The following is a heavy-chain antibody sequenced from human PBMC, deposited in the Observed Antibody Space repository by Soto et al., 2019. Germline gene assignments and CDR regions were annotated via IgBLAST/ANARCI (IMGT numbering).Heavy chain of an antibody. CDR1: GFTFSTYW. V-gene: IGHV3-74*01. D-gene: IGHD4-17*01. Sequence: EVQLVESGGGLVQPGGSLRLSCAASGFTFSTYWMHWVRQAPGKGLVWVSRINSDGSSTTYADSVKGRFTISRDNAKNTLYLRMSSLRAEDSAVYYCARVAGVNGDYVNWFDPWGQGTLVTVSS. J-gene: IGHJ5*02. CDR2: INSDGSST. CDR3: ARVAGVNGDYVNWFDP.